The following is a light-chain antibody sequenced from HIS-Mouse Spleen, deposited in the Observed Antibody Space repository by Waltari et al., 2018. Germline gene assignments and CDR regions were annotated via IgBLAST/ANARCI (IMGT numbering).Light chain of an antibody. CDR3: QAWDSSTVV. CDR2: QDS. J-gene: IGLJ2*01. Sequence: SYELTQPPSASVSPGQTASITCSGDKLGDKYACWYQQKPGQSPVLVIYQDSKRPSGIPERFSGSNSGNTATLTISGTQAMDEADYYCQAWDSSTVVFVGGTKLTVL. V-gene: IGLV3-1*01. CDR1: KLGDKY.